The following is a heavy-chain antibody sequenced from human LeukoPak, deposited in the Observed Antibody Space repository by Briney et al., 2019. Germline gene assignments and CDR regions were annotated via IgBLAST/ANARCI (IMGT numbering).Heavy chain of an antibody. J-gene: IGHJ3*02. CDR3: ARFSGVVFAFDI. Sequence: PSETLSLTCTVSGGSISSGSYYWSWIRQPAGKGLEWIGRIYTSGSTNYNPSLKSRVTISVDTSKNQFSLKLSSVTAADTAVYYCARFSGVVFAFDIWGQGTMVTVSS. CDR2: IYTSGST. CDR1: GGSISSGSYY. V-gene: IGHV4-61*02. D-gene: IGHD2-8*02.